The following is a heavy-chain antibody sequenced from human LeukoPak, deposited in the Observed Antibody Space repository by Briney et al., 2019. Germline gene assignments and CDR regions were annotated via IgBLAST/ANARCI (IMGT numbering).Heavy chain of an antibody. D-gene: IGHD3-22*01. CDR1: GFTFSSYS. CDR3: TRGSRGYPFDF. Sequence: QPGGSLRLSCAASGFTFSSYSMHWVRHAPGKGLVWVSRINSDGTTTNYADSVKGQFTISRDNAKSTLFLQMNSLRAEDTAVYYCTRGSRGYPFDFWGQGTLATVSS. J-gene: IGHJ4*02. V-gene: IGHV3-74*01. CDR2: INSDGTTT.